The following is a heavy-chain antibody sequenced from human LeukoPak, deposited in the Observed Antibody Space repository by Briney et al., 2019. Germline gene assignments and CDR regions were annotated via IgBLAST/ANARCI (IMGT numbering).Heavy chain of an antibody. J-gene: IGHJ6*02. D-gene: IGHD2-15*01. Sequence: PGGSLRLSCAASGFTFSSYGMHWVRQAPGKGLEWVAVISYDGSNKYYADSVKGRFTISRDNSKNTLYLQMNSLRAEDTAVYYCAKDSIRDCSGGSCYSEGYYYYGMDVWGQGTTVTVSS. CDR2: ISYDGSNK. V-gene: IGHV3-30*18. CDR1: GFTFSSYG. CDR3: AKDSIRDCSGGSCYSEGYYYYGMDV.